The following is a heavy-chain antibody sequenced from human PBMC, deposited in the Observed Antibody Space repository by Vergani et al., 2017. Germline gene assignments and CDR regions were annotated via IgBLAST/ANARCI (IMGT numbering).Heavy chain of an antibody. J-gene: IGHJ6*03. CDR1: GFTFSSYW. CDR3: ERAEYGDPYFYYYMDV. V-gene: IGHV3-74*01. Sequence: EVQLVESGGGLVQPGGSLRLSCAASGFTFSSYWMHWVRQAPGKGLVWVSWINSDGSSTTYADSVKGRFTVSRDNAKNTLYLHMNRLRVEDTAVSYFERAEYGDPYFYYYMDVWGKGTTVTVSS. D-gene: IGHD4-17*01. CDR2: INSDGSST.